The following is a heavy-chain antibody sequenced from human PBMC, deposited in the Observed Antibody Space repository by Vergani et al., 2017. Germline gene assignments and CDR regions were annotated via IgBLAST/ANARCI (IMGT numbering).Heavy chain of an antibody. CDR3: ARDRGYSYGFFDY. CDR2: IYTSGST. J-gene: IGHJ4*02. D-gene: IGHD5-18*01. CDR1: GGSISSGSYY. V-gene: IGHV4-61*02. Sequence: QVQLQESGPGLVKPSQTLSLTCTVSGGSISSGSYYWSWTRQPAGKGLEWIGRIYTSGSTNYNPSLKSRVTISVDTSKNQFSLKLSSVTAADTAVYYGARDRGYSYGFFDYWGQGTLVTVSS.